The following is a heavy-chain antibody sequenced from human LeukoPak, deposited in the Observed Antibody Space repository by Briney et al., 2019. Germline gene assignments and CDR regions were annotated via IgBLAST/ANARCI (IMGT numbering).Heavy chain of an antibody. CDR2: IIPKFDLT. J-gene: IGHJ5*02. CDR1: GYTFTSYA. CDR3: TRDQNVRGVAAGMEGWFDP. V-gene: IGHV1-69*04. Sequence: ASVKVSCKASGYTFTSYAMNWVRQAPGQGLEWMARIIPKFDLTKIAQKFEGRVTITADTSTSTVYLELSNVRSDDTAIYYCTRDQNVRGVAAGMEGWFDPWGQGTLVTVSS. D-gene: IGHD1-1*01.